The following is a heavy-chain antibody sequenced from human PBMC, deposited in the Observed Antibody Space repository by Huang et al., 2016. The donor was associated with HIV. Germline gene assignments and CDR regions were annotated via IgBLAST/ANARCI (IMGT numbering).Heavy chain of an antibody. Sequence: EVHLVESGGGLIQPGGSLRLSCAASGFTVSSNYMILVRKAPGKGLEWVAVMYSGGRTYYADSVKGRLTISRDNPRNTLYLQLNNLRAEDTAVYYCATIDLAVVGAFDVWGQGTLVTVSS. CDR2: MYSGGRT. V-gene: IGHV3-53*01. J-gene: IGHJ3*01. CDR3: ATIDLAVVGAFDV. D-gene: IGHD6-19*01. CDR1: GFTVSSNY.